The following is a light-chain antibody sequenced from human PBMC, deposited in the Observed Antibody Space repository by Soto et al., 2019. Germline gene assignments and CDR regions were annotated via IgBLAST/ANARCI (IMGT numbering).Light chain of an antibody. CDR3: SSYAGDNTYV. CDR2: EVS. J-gene: IGLJ1*01. CDR1: SSDVGGYDF. V-gene: IGLV2-8*01. Sequence: QSVLTQPPSASGSPGQSVAISCTGTSSDVGGYDFVSWYQQYPGKAPKLMIYEVSLRPSGVPDRFSGSKSGNTASLTGSGLQAEDEADDYCSSYAGDNTYVFGTGTKLTVL.